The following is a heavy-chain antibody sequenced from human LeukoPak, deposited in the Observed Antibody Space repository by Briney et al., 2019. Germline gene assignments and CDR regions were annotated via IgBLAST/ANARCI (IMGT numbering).Heavy chain of an antibody. Sequence: PSETLSLTCTVSGSSISSGGYYWSWIRQHPGKGLEWIGYIYYSGSTYYNPSLKSRVTISVDTAKNQFSLKLSSVTAADTAVYYCARDKPNIAAASSGSQALSYAFDIWGQGTMVTVSS. V-gene: IGHV4-31*03. CDR2: IYYSGST. CDR1: GSSISSGGYY. CDR3: ARDKPNIAAASSGSQALSYAFDI. D-gene: IGHD6-13*01. J-gene: IGHJ3*02.